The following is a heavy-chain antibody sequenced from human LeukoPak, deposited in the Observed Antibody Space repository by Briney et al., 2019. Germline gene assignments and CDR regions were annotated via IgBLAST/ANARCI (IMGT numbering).Heavy chain of an antibody. CDR3: ARDSDILTGYYMDY. Sequence: ASVKVSCKASGYTFTGYYMHWVRQAPGQGLEWMGWINPNSGGTNYAQKFQGRVTMTRDTSISTAYMELSRLRSDDTAVYYCARDSDILTGYYMDYWGQGTLVTVSS. D-gene: IGHD3-9*01. J-gene: IGHJ4*02. CDR1: GYTFTGYY. CDR2: INPNSGGT. V-gene: IGHV1-2*02.